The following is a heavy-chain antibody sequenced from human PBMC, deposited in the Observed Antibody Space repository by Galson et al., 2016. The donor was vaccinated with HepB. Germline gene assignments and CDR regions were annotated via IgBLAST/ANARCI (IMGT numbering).Heavy chain of an antibody. CDR3: ARPVNRVGTGY. CDR2: INPNNGDT. CDR1: GYTFTPYD. V-gene: IGHV1-2*02. Sequence: SVKVSCKASGYTFTPYDIYWVRQAPEQGLEWMGWINPNNGDTMYAQNFRGRVTLTRDTSISTAYMELDSLTSDDTAVYYCARPVNRVGTGYGGQGTLVTVSS. J-gene: IGHJ4*02. D-gene: IGHD1-1*01.